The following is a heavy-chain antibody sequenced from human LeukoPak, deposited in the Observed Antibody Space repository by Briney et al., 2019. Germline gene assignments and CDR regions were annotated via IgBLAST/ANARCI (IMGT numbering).Heavy chain of an antibody. CDR3: AKDQSDKGSYAAFDY. CDR1: GFTFNTYA. Sequence: GGSLRLSCAASGFTFNTYAMNWVRQAPGKGLEWVSAISGSGDNTYYADSVKGRFTISRDDSKNTVYLQMTSLRAEDTAVYYCAKDQSDKGSYAAFDYWGQGTLVPVSS. V-gene: IGHV3-23*01. J-gene: IGHJ4*02. CDR2: ISGSGDNT. D-gene: IGHD3-10*01.